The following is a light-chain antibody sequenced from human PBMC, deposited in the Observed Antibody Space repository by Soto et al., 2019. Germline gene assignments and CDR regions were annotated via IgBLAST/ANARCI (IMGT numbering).Light chain of an antibody. CDR1: QTIRSY. Sequence: DIQMTQSPSSLSASVGDRVTITCRASQTIRSYLNWYQQKPGKAPKLLIYAASTLQSGVPSRFSGSGSGTDFTLTISSLQPEDFATYSCQQLNTYPVTFGGGTKVDI. J-gene: IGKJ4*01. CDR2: AAS. V-gene: IGKV1-9*01. CDR3: QQLNTYPVT.